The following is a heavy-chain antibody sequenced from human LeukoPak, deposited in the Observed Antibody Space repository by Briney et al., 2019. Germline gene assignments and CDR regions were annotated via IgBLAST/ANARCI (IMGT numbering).Heavy chain of an antibody. CDR3: ARDVGYYDYVWGSYPHFDY. J-gene: IGHJ4*02. D-gene: IGHD3-16*02. Sequence: PSETLSLTCTVSGGSISSGGYYWSWIRQPPGKGLEWIGYIYHSGSTYYNPSLKSRVTISVDRSKNQFSLKLSSVTAADTAVYYCARDVGYYDYVWGSYPHFDYWGQGTLVTVSS. V-gene: IGHV4-30-2*01. CDR2: IYHSGST. CDR1: GGSISSGGYY.